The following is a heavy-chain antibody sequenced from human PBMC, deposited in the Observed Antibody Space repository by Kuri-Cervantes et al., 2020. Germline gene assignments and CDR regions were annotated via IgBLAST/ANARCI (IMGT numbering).Heavy chain of an antibody. CDR3: ARVKRSGGDLLDAFDV. V-gene: IGHV1-18*01. CDR2: INAGNGNT. Sequence: ASVKVSCKASGYTFTSYGISWVRQAPGQGLEWMGWINAGNGNTKYSQKFQGRVTITRDTSASTAYMELSSLRSEDTAVYYCARVKRSGGDLLDAFDVWGQGTLVTVSS. CDR1: GYTFTSYG. J-gene: IGHJ3*01. D-gene: IGHD2-21*02.